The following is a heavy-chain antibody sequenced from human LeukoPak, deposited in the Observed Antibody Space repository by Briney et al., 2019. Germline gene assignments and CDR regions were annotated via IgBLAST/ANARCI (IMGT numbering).Heavy chain of an antibody. CDR3: ARTTYYYDSSGYYFDAFDI. V-gene: IGHV3-53*01. D-gene: IGHD3-22*01. CDR1: GFTFSRYW. CDR2: IYSGGST. J-gene: IGHJ3*02. Sequence: GGSLRLSCAASGFTFSRYWMSWVRQAPGKGLEWVSVIYSGGSTYSAASVKGRFTISRDNSKNTLYLQMNSLRAEDTAVYYCARTTYYYDSSGYYFDAFDIWGQGTMVTVSS.